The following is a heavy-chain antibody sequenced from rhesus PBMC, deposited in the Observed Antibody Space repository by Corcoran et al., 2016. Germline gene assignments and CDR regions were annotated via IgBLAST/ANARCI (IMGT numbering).Heavy chain of an antibody. J-gene: IGHJ2*01. CDR3: ARRVSGYWYFDL. V-gene: IGHV4-76*01. CDR2: IYGSHGST. Sequence: QVQLQESGPGVVKPSETLSLTCAVSGGSISSDYDWSWIGQPPGKGLEWIGYIYGSHGSTNYNPSLKNRVTISKDASKNQFSLKLSSVTAADTAMYYCARRVSGYWYFDLWGPGTPITVSS. CDR1: GGSISSDYD.